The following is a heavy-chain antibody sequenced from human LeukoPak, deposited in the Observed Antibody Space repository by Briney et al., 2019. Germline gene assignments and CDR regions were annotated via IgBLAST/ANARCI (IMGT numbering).Heavy chain of an antibody. D-gene: IGHD2-21*02. CDR2: ISYDGSNR. J-gene: IGHJ4*02. Sequence: QSGGSLRLSCAASGFTFSNYAMSWVRQAPGKGLEWVAVISYDGSNRYYADSVKGRFTISRDNSKNTLYLQMNSLRAEDTAVYYCVHACGGDCSVFDYWGQGTLVTVSS. V-gene: IGHV3-30-3*01. CDR3: VHACGGDCSVFDY. CDR1: GFTFSNYA.